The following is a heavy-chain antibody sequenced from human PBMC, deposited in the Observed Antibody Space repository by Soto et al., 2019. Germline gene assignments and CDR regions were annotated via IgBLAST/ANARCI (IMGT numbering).Heavy chain of an antibody. D-gene: IGHD3-22*01. CDR1: GYPFTSYG. Sequence: ASVKVSCKASGYPFTSYGIHWVRQAPGQRLEWTGWINAGNGNTKYSEKFQGRVTITRGTSASTAYLELSSLRSEDTAVYYCARDPNDSSAYYHHYYYGMDVWGQGTTVTVSS. J-gene: IGHJ6*02. V-gene: IGHV1-3*01. CDR2: INAGNGNT. CDR3: ARDPNDSSAYYHHYYYGMDV.